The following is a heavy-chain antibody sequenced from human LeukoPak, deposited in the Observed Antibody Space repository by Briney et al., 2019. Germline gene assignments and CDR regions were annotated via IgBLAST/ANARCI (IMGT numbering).Heavy chain of an antibody. V-gene: IGHV3-30*02. CDR3: ARGPYCGGGTCYTLGAFDI. Sequence: GGSLRLSCAASGFTFSSYGMHWVRQAPGKGLEWVAFIRYDGSNKYYADSVKGRFTISRDNSKNTLYLQMNSLRAEDTAVYHCARGPYCGGGTCYTLGAFDIWGQGTLASVSS. CDR1: GFTFSSYG. CDR2: IRYDGSNK. D-gene: IGHD2-15*01. J-gene: IGHJ3*02.